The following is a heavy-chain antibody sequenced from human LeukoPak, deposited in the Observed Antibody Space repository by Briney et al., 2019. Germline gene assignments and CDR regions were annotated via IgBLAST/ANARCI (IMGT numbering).Heavy chain of an antibody. CDR2: ISHDGTAT. V-gene: IGHV3-74*01. D-gene: IGHD1-26*01. CDR1: GXTFSRYW. J-gene: IGHJ5*01. CDR3: SRDPSILGSTLLDS. Sequence: TGGSLRLSCAASGXTFSRYWMHWVRQVPGKGLVWVSRISHDGTATTYADSVKGRFTISRDNAKNTLYLQMNSLRAEDTAVYYCSRDPSILGSTLLDSWGQGTLVTVSS.